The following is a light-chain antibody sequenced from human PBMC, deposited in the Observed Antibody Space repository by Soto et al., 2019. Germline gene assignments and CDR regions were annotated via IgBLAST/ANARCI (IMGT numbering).Light chain of an antibody. Sequence: DIVLTQSPGTLSLSPGERATLSCRASLSVSSSYLAWYQQKPGQAPRLLIYGASRRATGIPDRFSGSGSGTDFTLTISRLEPEDFAVYYCQQYGGSPYTFGQGTKLEIK. J-gene: IGKJ2*01. CDR2: GAS. CDR1: LSVSSSY. V-gene: IGKV3-20*01. CDR3: QQYGGSPYT.